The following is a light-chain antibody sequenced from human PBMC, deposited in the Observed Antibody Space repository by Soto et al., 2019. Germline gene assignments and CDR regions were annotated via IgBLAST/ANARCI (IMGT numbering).Light chain of an antibody. V-gene: IGLV3-21*02. J-gene: IGLJ2*01. CDR3: QVWDSRDDHRV. CDR2: DDS. CDR1: RIGSKS. Sequence: SYELTQPPSVSVAPGQTARITCGGNRIGSKSVHWFQQKPGQAPVLVVHDDSDRPSGIRERFSGSNSGGTATLTISRVEAGDEADYYCQVWDSRDDHRVFGGGTKLTVL.